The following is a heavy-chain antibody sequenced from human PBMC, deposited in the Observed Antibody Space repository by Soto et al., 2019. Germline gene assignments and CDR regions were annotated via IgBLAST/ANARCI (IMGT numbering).Heavy chain of an antibody. J-gene: IGHJ4*01. CDR3: VRHWGG. CDR2: IATTGETT. D-gene: IGHD2-21*01. Sequence: EVQLLESGGGLVQPGGSLRLSCAASGFTFNTYDMSWVRQAPGTGLEWVSSIATTGETTFYADSVRGRFTISRDNSKSTLFLQINSLRADDTAIYCCVRHWGGWGHGTLVTVSS. CDR1: GFTFNTYD. V-gene: IGHV3-23*01.